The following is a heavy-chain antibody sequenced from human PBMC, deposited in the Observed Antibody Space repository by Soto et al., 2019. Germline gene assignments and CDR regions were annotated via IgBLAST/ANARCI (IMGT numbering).Heavy chain of an antibody. Sequence: QVQLVQSGAEVKSPGSSVKVSCQASGGTFSSYTYSWVRQAPGQGLEWMGRIIPTLDIPNYAQQFHGRVSFTTDKSTGTAYRELSSLRSDDTAVYYCARDEGGYCSGASCYWGHVDLWGRGTLVTVSS. D-gene: IGHD2-15*01. CDR1: GGTFSSYT. J-gene: IGHJ2*01. V-gene: IGHV1-69*08. CDR3: ARDEGGYCSGASCYWGHVDL. CDR2: IIPTLDIP.